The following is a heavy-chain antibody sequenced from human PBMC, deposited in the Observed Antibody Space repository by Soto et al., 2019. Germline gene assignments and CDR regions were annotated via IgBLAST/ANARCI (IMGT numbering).Heavy chain of an antibody. CDR1: GFTFSSYA. J-gene: IGHJ4*02. CDR3: VRSITMIVVVITTSFDY. V-gene: IGHV3-64D*06. CDR2: ISSNGGST. D-gene: IGHD3-22*01. Sequence: PGGSLRLSCSASGFTFSSYAMHWVRQAPGKGLEYVSAISSNGGSTYYADSVKGRFTISRDNSKNTLYLQMSSLRAEDTAVYYCVRSITMIVVVITTSFDYWGQGTLVTVSS.